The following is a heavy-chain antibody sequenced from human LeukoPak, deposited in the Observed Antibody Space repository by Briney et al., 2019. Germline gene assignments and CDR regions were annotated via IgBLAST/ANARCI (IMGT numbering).Heavy chain of an antibody. CDR1: EFVFSNHA. J-gene: IGHJ3*02. CDR2: ITSDSSNI. V-gene: IGHV3-21*01. Sequence: GGSLRLSCVASEFVFSNHAMIWVRQAPGKGLEWISSITSDSSNIFYANSVRGRFTISRDNAKNSLYLQMNSLRAEDSAVYYCARERNGYNYDAFDIWGQGTLVTVSS. CDR3: ARERNGYNYDAFDI. D-gene: IGHD5-24*01.